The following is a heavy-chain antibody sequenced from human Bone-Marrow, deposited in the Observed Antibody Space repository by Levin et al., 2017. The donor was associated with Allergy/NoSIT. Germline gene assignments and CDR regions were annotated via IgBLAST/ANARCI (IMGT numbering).Heavy chain of an antibody. D-gene: IGHD3-9*01. Sequence: SVKVSCKASGGTFSSYAISWVRQAPGQGLEWMGRIIPILGIANYAQKFQGRVTITADKSTSTAYMELSSLRSEDTAVYYCARSRYDILTVANYYYYYMDVWGKGTTVTVSS. V-gene: IGHV1-69*04. CDR3: ARSRYDILTVANYYYYYMDV. J-gene: IGHJ6*03. CDR2: IIPILGIA. CDR1: GGTFSSYA.